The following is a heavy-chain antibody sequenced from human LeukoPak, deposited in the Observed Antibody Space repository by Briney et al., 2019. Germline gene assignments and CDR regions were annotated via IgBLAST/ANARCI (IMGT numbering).Heavy chain of an antibody. CDR1: GGSISSSSYY. CDR2: IYYSGST. J-gene: IGHJ4*02. CDR3: ATQPGGSYQGNFDY. Sequence: SETLSLTCTVSGGSISSSSYYWGWIRQPPGKGLEWIGSIYYSGSTYYNPSLKSRVTISVDTSKNQFSLKLSSVTAADTAVYYCATQPGGSYQGNFDYWGQGTLVTVSS. V-gene: IGHV4-39*01. D-gene: IGHD1-26*01.